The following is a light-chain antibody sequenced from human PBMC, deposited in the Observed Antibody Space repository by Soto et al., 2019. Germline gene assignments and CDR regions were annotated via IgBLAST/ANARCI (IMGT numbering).Light chain of an antibody. Sequence: QSVLTQPPSVSGAPGQRVTISCTGSNSNIGAGYDVHWYQQLPGTAPKLLIYGNSNRPSGVPDRFSGSKSVTSASLAITGLQAEDEADYYCQSYDSSLSGSVFGNGTKLTVX. CDR1: NSNIGAGYD. J-gene: IGLJ1*01. CDR2: GNS. CDR3: QSYDSSLSGSV. V-gene: IGLV1-40*01.